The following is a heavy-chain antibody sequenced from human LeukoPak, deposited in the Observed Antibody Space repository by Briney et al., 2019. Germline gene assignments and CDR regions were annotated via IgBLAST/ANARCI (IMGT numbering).Heavy chain of an antibody. J-gene: IGHJ6*02. CDR1: GGSFSSGSYY. D-gene: IGHD2-15*01. CDR3: AREVGYCSGGSCPTGMDV. V-gene: IGHV4-61*02. CDR2: IYISGSS. Sequence: SDTLSLTCTVSGGSFSSGSYYWGWHRPPAGQGLEGVGRIYISGSSNYNHSRKNRVTIAVDTSKNQFSLKLSSVTAADTAVYDCAREVGYCSGGSCPTGMDVWGQGTTVTVSS.